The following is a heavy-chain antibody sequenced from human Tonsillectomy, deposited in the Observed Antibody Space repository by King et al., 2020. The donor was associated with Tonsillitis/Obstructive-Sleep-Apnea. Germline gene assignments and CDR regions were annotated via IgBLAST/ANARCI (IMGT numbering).Heavy chain of an antibody. CDR2: INAGNGNT. V-gene: IGHV1-3*01. Sequence: QLVQSGAEVKKPGASVKVSCKASGYTFTSYAMHWVRQAPGQRLEWMGWINAGNGNTKYSQKFQGRVTITRDTAASTAYMELSSLRSEDTAVYYCARLKVRYCSSTSCSTNYYMDVWGKGTTVTVSS. CDR3: ARLKVRYCSSTSCSTNYYMDV. J-gene: IGHJ6*03. CDR1: GYTFTSYA. D-gene: IGHD2-2*01.